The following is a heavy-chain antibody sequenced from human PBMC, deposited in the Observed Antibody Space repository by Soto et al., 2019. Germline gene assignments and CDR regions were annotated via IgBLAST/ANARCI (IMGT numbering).Heavy chain of an antibody. D-gene: IGHD2-15*01. CDR2: IYYSGST. V-gene: IGHV4-59*01. J-gene: IGHJ3*02. CDR3: ARVGRYCSGGSCYRSIDAFDI. CDR1: GGSISRYH. Sequence: PSETLSLTCTVSGGSISRYHWSWIRQPPGKGLEWIGYIYYSGSTNYNPSLKSRVTISVDTSKNQFSLKLSSVTAANTAVYYCARVGRYCSGGSCYRSIDAFDIWGQGTMVTVSS.